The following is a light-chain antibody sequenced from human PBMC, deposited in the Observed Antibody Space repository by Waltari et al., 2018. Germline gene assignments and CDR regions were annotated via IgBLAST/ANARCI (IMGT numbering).Light chain of an antibody. Sequence: QSALPQPPSVSGSPGQSFTISCTGTSSDVGSYNRVSWYQQPPRTAPKLMIYEVSNRPSGVPDRFSGSKSGNTAFLTISGLQAEDEADYYCSSYTSSSTPVFGGGTKLTVL. CDR2: EVS. V-gene: IGLV2-18*02. J-gene: IGLJ2*01. CDR3: SSYTSSSTPV. CDR1: SSDVGSYNR.